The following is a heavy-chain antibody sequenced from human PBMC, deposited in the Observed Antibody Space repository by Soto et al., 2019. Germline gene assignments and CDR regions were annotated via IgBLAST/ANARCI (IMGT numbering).Heavy chain of an antibody. CDR1: GFTFSSYW. CDR2: IKQDGSEK. J-gene: IGHJ6*02. D-gene: IGHD6-19*01. Sequence: EVQLVESGGGLVQPGGSLRLSCAASGFTFSSYWMSWVRQSPGKGLEWVANIKQDGSEKYYVDSVKGRFTISRDNAKNSRYLQMNGLRAEETAVYYCARDGSGWYSAYYYGMDVWGQGTTVTVSS. V-gene: IGHV3-7*04. CDR3: ARDGSGWYSAYYYGMDV.